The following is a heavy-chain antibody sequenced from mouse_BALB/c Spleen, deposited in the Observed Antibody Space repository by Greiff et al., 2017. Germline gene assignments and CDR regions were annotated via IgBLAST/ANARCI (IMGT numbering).Heavy chain of an antibody. Sequence: QVQLKESGPGLVAPSQSLSITCTVSGFSLTGYGVNWVRQPPGKGLEWLGMIWGDGSTDYNSALKSRLSISKDNSKSQVFLKMNSLQTDDTARYYCDSGLPDYAMDYWGQGTSVTVSS. CDR3: DSGLPDYAMDY. D-gene: IGHD2-1*01. V-gene: IGHV2-6-7*01. CDR2: IWGDGST. CDR1: GFSLTGYG. J-gene: IGHJ4*01.